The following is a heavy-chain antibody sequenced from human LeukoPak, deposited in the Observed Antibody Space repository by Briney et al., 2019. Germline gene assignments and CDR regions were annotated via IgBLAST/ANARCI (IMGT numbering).Heavy chain of an antibody. CDR3: ANGNRCTSPNCLGYYYFYMDV. CDR2: FSGSGGTT. V-gene: IGHV3-23*01. D-gene: IGHD2/OR15-2a*01. Sequence: GGSLRLSXAASGFTFSSYAMSWVRQAPGRGLEWVSGFSGSGGTTYYADSVKGRFTISRDNSKNTLYLQMNSLRAEDTAVYYCANGNRCTSPNCLGYYYFYMDVWGKGTTVTVSS. J-gene: IGHJ6*03. CDR1: GFTFSSYA.